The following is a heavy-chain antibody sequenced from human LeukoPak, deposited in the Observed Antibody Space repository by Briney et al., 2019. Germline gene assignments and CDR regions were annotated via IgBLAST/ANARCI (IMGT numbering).Heavy chain of an antibody. Sequence: GGSLRLSCAASGFTFSSYSMNWVRQAPGKGLEWVSSISSSSSYIYYADSVKGRFTISRDNAKNSLYLQMNSLRAEDTAVYYCARGYSGYDNAMGYWGQGTLVTVSS. D-gene: IGHD5-12*01. CDR3: ARGYSGYDNAMGY. CDR1: GFTFSSYS. V-gene: IGHV3-21*01. J-gene: IGHJ4*02. CDR2: ISSSSSYI.